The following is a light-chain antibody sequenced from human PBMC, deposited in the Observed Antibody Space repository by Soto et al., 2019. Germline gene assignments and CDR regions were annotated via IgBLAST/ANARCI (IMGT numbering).Light chain of an antibody. J-gene: IGLJ1*01. CDR2: GNN. CDR3: QXXDSSLSALYV. CDR1: GATSD. Sequence: QAVVTQPPSVSGAPGQRVTISCIGATSDVHWYQHLPGTAPKLLIYGNNNRPSGVPDRFSGSKSGTSASLAITGLQAEDEADYYCQXXDSSLSALYVXGTGTKLTVL. V-gene: IGLV1-40*01.